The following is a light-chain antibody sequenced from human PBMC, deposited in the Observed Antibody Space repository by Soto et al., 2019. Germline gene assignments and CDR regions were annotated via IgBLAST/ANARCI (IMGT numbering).Light chain of an antibody. CDR2: EVT. V-gene: IGLV2-8*01. J-gene: IGLJ2*01. CDR1: TTDVGGYDL. Sequence: QSALTQPPSASGSPGQSVTISCTGTTTDVGGYDLVSWYQQHPGKAPKVIIYEVTKRPSGVPDRFSASKSGTSASLAISGLRSEDEADYYCAAWHDSLSGVIFGGGTKLTVL. CDR3: AAWHDSLSGVI.